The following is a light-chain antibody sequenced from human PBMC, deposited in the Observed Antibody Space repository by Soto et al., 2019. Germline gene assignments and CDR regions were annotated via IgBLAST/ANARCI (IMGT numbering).Light chain of an antibody. CDR1: QSVSSN. CDR3: QQYTNWPPWT. Sequence: EIVMTQSPATLSVSPGERATLSCRASQSVSSNLAWYQQKPGQAPRLLIYGASTRATGIPARFSGSGSGKEFTLTISSLQSEDFAVYYCQQYTNWPPWTFGQGTKVDIK. CDR2: GAS. J-gene: IGKJ1*01. V-gene: IGKV3-15*01.